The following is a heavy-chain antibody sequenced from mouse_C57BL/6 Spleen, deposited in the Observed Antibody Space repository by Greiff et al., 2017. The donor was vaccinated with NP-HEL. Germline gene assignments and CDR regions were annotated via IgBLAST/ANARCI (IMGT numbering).Heavy chain of an antibody. CDR2: ISSGSSTI. D-gene: IGHD2-5*01. CDR3: ARAYYSNYYAMDY. V-gene: IGHV5-17*01. CDR1: GFTFSDYG. Sequence: VKLVESGGGLVKPGGSLKLSCAASGFTFSDYGMHWVRQAPEKGLEWVAYISSGSSTIYYADTVKGRFTISRDNAKNTLFLQMTSLRSEDTAMYYCARAYYSNYYAMDYWGQGTSVTVSS. J-gene: IGHJ4*01.